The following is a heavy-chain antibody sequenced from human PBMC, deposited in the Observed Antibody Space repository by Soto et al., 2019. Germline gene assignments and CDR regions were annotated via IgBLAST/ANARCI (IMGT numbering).Heavy chain of an antibody. D-gene: IGHD3-3*01. CDR3: ARANPPIFLH. V-gene: IGHV4-31*01. CDR1: GGSISSGGYY. Sequence: QVQLQESGPGLVKPSQTLSLTCTVSGGSISSGGYYWSWIRQHPGKGLEWIGYIYYSGSTYYNPSLKXXVXIXXDTSKNQFSLKLSSVTAADTAVYYCARANPPIFLHWGQGTLVTVSS. CDR2: IYYSGST. J-gene: IGHJ4*02.